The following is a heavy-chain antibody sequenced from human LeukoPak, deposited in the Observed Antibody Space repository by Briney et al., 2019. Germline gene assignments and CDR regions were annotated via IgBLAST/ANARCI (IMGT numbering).Heavy chain of an antibody. V-gene: IGHV1-2*02. CDR2: INPNSGGT. CDR1: GYTFTGYY. CDR3: ARDLSSSSSGESFVGH. Sequence: ASVKVSCKASGYTFTGYYMHWVRQAPGQGLEWMGWINPNSGGTNYAQKFQGRVTMTRDTSISTAYMELSRLRSDDTAVYYCARDLSSSSSGESFVGHWGQGTLVTVSS. D-gene: IGHD6-6*01. J-gene: IGHJ5*02.